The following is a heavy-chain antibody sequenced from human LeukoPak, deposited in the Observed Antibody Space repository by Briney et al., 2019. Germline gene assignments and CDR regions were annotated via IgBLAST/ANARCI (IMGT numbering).Heavy chain of an antibody. CDR1: GGSISSGGHY. Sequence: SQTLSLTCTVSGGSISSGGHYWSWIRQHPGKGLEWIGYIYYSGSTYYNPSLKSRVTISVDTSKNQFSLKLSSVTAADTAVYYCARDRRGRANNWFDPWGQGTLVTVSS. J-gene: IGHJ5*02. CDR3: ARDRRGRANNWFDP. V-gene: IGHV4-31*03. CDR2: IYYSGST. D-gene: IGHD3-10*01.